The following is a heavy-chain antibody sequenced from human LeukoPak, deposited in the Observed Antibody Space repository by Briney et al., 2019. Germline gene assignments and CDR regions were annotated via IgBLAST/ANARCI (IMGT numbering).Heavy chain of an antibody. D-gene: IGHD4-17*01. CDR2: LYSGGNT. J-gene: IGHJ4*02. CDR3: ARDLYGDFARDGY. V-gene: IGHV3-66*01. CDR1: GFTVSSKY. Sequence: QPGGSLRLSCVVSGFTVSSKYMSWVRQAPGKGLEWLSILYSGGNTYYADSVRGRFTTSRDNSKNTLYLQMNSLRAEDTAVYYCARDLYGDFARDGYWGQGTLVSVSS.